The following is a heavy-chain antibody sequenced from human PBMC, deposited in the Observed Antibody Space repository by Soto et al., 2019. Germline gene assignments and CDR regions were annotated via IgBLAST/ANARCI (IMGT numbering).Heavy chain of an antibody. Sequence: SETLSLTCTVSGGSVSSGSYYWSWIRQPPGKGLEWIGYIYYSGSTNYNPSLKSRVTISVDTSKNQFSLKLSSVTAADTAVYYCARFTTYSGSYSRFDYWGQGTLVTVSS. V-gene: IGHV4-61*01. J-gene: IGHJ4*02. CDR3: ARFTTYSGSYSRFDY. D-gene: IGHD1-26*01. CDR1: GGSVSSGSYY. CDR2: IYYSGST.